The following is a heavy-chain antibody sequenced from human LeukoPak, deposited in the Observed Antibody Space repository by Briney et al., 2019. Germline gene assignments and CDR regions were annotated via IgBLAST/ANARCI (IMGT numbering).Heavy chain of an antibody. CDR2: IYTSGSRGST. V-gene: IGHV4-4*07. CDR1: GYSISSTYY. Sequence: SETLSLNCAVSGYSISSTYYWSWIRQPAGKGLAWIGRIYTSGSRGSTNYNPSLKSRVTMSVDTSKNQFSLKLSSATAADTAVDCCARGNGYFDYWGQGTLVTVSS. J-gene: IGHJ4*02. CDR3: ARGNGYFDY. D-gene: IGHD2-8*01.